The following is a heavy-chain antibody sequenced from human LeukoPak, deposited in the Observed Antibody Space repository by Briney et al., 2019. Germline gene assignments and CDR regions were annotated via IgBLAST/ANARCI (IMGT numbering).Heavy chain of an antibody. CDR3: ARGVYVYYYDSSGYSFDY. Sequence: SQTLSLTCTVSGGSISSGDYYWSWIRQPPGKGLEWIGYIYYSGSTYYNPSLKSRVTISVDTSKNQFSLKLSSVTAADTAVYYCARGVYVYYYDSSGYSFDYWGQGTLVTVSS. CDR1: GGSISSGDYY. V-gene: IGHV4-30-4*08. CDR2: IYYSGST. D-gene: IGHD3-22*01. J-gene: IGHJ4*02.